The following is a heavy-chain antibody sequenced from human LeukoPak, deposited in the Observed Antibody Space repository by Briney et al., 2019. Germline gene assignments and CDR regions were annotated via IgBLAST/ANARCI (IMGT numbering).Heavy chain of an antibody. CDR1: RFTFSTHG. CDR2: ISYDGSNK. Sequence: GGSLRLSCAASRFTFSTHGMHWVRQAPGKGLEWVAVISYDGSNKYYADSVKGRFTISRDNSKNTLYLQMNSLRVEDTAVYYCAKGGPPTGASPRPWDFNYWGQGTLVTVSS. J-gene: IGHJ4*02. V-gene: IGHV3-30*18. CDR3: AKGGPPTGASPRPWDFNY. D-gene: IGHD1-26*01.